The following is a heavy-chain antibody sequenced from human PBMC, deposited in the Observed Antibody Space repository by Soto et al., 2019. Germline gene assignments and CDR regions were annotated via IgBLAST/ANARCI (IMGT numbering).Heavy chain of an antibody. V-gene: IGHV3-43*01. CDR3: AKDTGRDGYNHGYFDY. J-gene: IGHJ4*02. CDR1: GFTFDDYT. CDR2: VSWDGGST. Sequence: EVQLVESGGVVVQPGGSLRLSCAASGFTFDDYTMHWVRHAPGKGLEWVSLVSWDGGSTYYADSVKGRFTISRDNSKNSLYLQMNSLRTEDTALYYCAKDTGRDGYNHGYFDYWGQGTLVTVSS. D-gene: IGHD5-12*01.